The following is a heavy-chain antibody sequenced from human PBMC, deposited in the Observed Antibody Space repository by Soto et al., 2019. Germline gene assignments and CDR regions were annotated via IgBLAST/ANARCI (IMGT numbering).Heavy chain of an antibody. D-gene: IGHD3-16*02. CDR1: GFTFGDYA. V-gene: IGHV3-49*03. Sequence: GGSLRLSCTASGFTFGDYAMSWFRQAPGKGLEWVGFIRSKAYGGTTGYAASVKGRFTISRDDSKSIAYLQMNSLKTEDTAVYYCTRDLGELSFVHFDYWGQGTLVTVSS. J-gene: IGHJ4*02. CDR3: TRDLGELSFVHFDY. CDR2: IRSKAYGGTT.